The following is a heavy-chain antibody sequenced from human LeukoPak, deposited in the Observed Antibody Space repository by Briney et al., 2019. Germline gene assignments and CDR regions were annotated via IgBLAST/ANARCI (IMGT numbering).Heavy chain of an antibody. Sequence: PSETLSLTCAVYGGSFSGYYWSWIRQPPGKGLEWIGEINHSGSTNYNPSLKSRVTISVDTSKNQFSLKLSSVTAADTAVYYCARDPGSAFDYWGQGTLVTVSS. V-gene: IGHV4-34*01. CDR2: INHSGST. J-gene: IGHJ4*02. CDR1: GGSFSGYY. CDR3: ARDPGSAFDY.